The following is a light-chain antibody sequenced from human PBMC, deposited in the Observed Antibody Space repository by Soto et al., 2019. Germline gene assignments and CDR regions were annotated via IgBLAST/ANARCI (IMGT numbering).Light chain of an antibody. Sequence: QPVLTQPPSVSAAPGQKVTISCSGSSSDIGSNYASWFQQLPGTAPKLLIYENNKRPSGIPDRISGSKSGTAATLAITGLQTGDEADYYCATWDSSLSVGLFGGGTQLTVL. CDR1: SSDIGSNY. V-gene: IGLV1-51*01. J-gene: IGLJ7*01. CDR2: ENN. CDR3: ATWDSSLSVGL.